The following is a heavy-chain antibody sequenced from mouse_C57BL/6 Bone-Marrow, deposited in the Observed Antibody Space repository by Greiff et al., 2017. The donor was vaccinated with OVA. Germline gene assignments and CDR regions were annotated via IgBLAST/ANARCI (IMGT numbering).Heavy chain of an antibody. CDR3: ARSGSSSYWYFDV. CDR1: GYTFTSYW. D-gene: IGHD1-1*01. CDR2: INPSNGGT. J-gene: IGHJ1*03. Sequence: VQLQQPGTELVKPGASVKLSCKASGYTFTSYWMHWVKQRPGQGLEWIGNINPSNGGTNYNEKFKSKATLTVDKSSSTAYMQLSSLTSEDSAVYYCARSGSSSYWYFDVWGTGTTVTVSS. V-gene: IGHV1-53*01.